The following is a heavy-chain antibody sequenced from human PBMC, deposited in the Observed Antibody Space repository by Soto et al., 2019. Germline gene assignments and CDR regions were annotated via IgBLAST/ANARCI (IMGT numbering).Heavy chain of an antibody. V-gene: IGHV4-34*01. CDR1: GGSFSGYY. CDR3: ARDRIAVAGMVLFDY. CDR2: INHSGST. D-gene: IGHD6-19*01. J-gene: IGHJ4*02. Sequence: PSETLSLTCAVYGGSFSGYYWSWIRQPPGKGLEWIGEINHSGSTNYNPSLKSRVTISVDTSKNQFSLKLSSVTAADTAVYYCARDRIAVAGMVLFDYWGQGTLVTVSS.